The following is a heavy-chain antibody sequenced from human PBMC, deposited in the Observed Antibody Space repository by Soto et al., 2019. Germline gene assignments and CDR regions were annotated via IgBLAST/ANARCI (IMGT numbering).Heavy chain of an antibody. CDR2: IYYSGST. Sequence: SETLSLTCTVSGGSISSYYWSWIRQPPGKRLEWIGYIYYSGSTNYNPSLKSRVTISVDTSKNQFSLKLSSVTAADTAVYYCARVGTMVRGVIISPENFDYWGQGTLVTVSS. J-gene: IGHJ4*02. CDR1: GGSISSYY. CDR3: ARVGTMVRGVIISPENFDY. V-gene: IGHV4-59*01. D-gene: IGHD3-10*01.